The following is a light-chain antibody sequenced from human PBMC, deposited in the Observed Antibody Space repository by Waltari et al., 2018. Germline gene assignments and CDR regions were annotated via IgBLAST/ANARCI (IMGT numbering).Light chain of an antibody. J-gene: IGKJ4*01. CDR2: DAS. V-gene: IGKV1-12*01. CDR1: QGIASR. CDR3: QQVNTYPLT. Sequence: DIQMTQSPSSVSASVGDRVTLTCRASQGIASRLAWYQQKPGKAPKLLIYDASSLHSGVPSRFSGSGSGTDFTLTIRSLQPEDFATYYCQQVNTYPLTFGGGTKVEI.